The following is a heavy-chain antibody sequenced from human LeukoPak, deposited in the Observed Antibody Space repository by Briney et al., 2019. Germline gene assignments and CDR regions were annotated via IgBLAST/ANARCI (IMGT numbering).Heavy chain of an antibody. CDR3: ATGMYYYDGSGGY. CDR2: IYYSGST. J-gene: IGHJ4*02. Sequence: NPSETLSLTCTVSGGSISSYYWSWIRQPPGKGLEWIGYIYYSGSTNYNPSLKSRVTISINTSKNQFSLNLTSVTAADTAVYYCATGMYYYDGSGGYWGQGTLVTVPS. V-gene: IGHV4-59*08. CDR1: GGSISSYY. D-gene: IGHD3-22*01.